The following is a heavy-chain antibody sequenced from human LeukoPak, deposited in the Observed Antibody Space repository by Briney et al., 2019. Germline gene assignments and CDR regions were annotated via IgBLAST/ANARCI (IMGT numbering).Heavy chain of an antibody. Sequence: GGSLRLSCAASGFTFSSYAMHWVRQAPGKGLEWVAVISYDGSNKYCADSVKGRFTISRDNSKNTLYLQMNSLRAEDTAVYYCARDYDSSGFYYFDYWGQGTLVTVSS. CDR3: ARDYDSSGFYYFDY. CDR2: ISYDGSNK. CDR1: GFTFSSYA. D-gene: IGHD3-22*01. V-gene: IGHV3-30*04. J-gene: IGHJ4*02.